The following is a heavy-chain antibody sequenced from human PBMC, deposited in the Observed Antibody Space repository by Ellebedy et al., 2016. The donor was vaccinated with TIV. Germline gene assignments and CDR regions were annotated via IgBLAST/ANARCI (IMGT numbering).Heavy chain of an antibody. V-gene: IGHV4-4*02. J-gene: IGHJ4*02. CDR3: ARILRAGSDGDYFDY. CDR2: IYHSGTS. CDR1: GGSITSTNW. D-gene: IGHD3-3*01. Sequence: MPGGSLRLSCTVSGGSITSTNWWTWVRQSPEKGLEWIGEIYHSGTSNYNPSLKSRLTISVDTSKNQFALKLSSVTAADTAVYYCARILRAGSDGDYFDYWGQGTQVTASS.